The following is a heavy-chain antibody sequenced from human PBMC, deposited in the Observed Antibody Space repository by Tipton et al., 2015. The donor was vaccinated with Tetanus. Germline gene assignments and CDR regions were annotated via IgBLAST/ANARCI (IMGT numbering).Heavy chain of an antibody. Sequence: LRLSCTVSGGSISSGGYYWSWIRQHPGKGLEWIGYTYYSGSTYYNPSLKSRVTISVDTSKNQFSLKLSSVTAADTAVYYCARDRYYDILTGYYGVGVDRLYGMDVWGQGTTVTVSS. CDR2: TYYSGST. CDR3: ARDRYYDILTGYYGVGVDRLYGMDV. J-gene: IGHJ6*02. CDR1: GGSISSGGYY. D-gene: IGHD3-9*01. V-gene: IGHV4-31*03.